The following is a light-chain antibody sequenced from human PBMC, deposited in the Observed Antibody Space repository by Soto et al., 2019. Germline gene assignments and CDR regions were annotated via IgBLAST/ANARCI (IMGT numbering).Light chain of an antibody. V-gene: IGLV2-14*01. CDR2: DVS. CDR1: SSDVGGYNY. Sequence: QSALTQPASVSGSPGQSITISCTGTSSDVGGYNYVSWYQQHPGKAPKLMIYDVSNRPSGVSNGFSGSKSGNTASLTISGLQAEDEADYYCSSYTNSSVVFGGGTQLTVL. J-gene: IGLJ2*01. CDR3: SSYTNSSVV.